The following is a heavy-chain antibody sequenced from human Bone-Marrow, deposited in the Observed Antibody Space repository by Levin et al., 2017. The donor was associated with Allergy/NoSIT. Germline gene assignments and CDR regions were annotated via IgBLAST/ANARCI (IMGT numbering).Heavy chain of an antibody. CDR1: GFTFSDYT. V-gene: IGHV3-23*01. Sequence: ASVKVSCAASGFTFSDYTMGWVRQAPGKGLQWVSDIAKGRDTTAYADSVKGRFTISRDSSKNTLYLQMNSLRAEDTAVYYCARAGGASWYDYWGQGTLVTVSS. CDR3: ARAGGASWYDY. D-gene: IGHD6-13*01. CDR2: IAKGRDTT. J-gene: IGHJ4*02.